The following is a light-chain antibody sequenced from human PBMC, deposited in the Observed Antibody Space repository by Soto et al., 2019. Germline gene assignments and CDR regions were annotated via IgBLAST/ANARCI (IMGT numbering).Light chain of an antibody. J-gene: IGKJ4*02. V-gene: IGKV3-15*01. CDR1: QTISYN. CDR3: QQYNYSPPVT. Sequence: EIVMTQSPVTLSLSPGDTATLSCRASQTISYNLAWYQQKPGQAPRLLIYGASTRAPSIPARFSGSRSGTEYTLSTSGRQSEDFAIYYCQQYNYSPPVTFGGGTRVEIK. CDR2: GAS.